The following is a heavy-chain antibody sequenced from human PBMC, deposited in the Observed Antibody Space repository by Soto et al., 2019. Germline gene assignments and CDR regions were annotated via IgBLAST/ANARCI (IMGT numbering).Heavy chain of an antibody. CDR2: IWYDGSNK. Sequence: GGSLRLSCAASGFTFSSYGMHWVRQAPGKGLEWVAVIWYDGSNKYYADSVKGRFTISRDNSKNTLYLQMNSLRAEDTAVYYCARDPAYGDYPLIDYWGQGTLVTVSS. J-gene: IGHJ4*02. CDR1: GFTFSSYG. V-gene: IGHV3-33*01. CDR3: ARDPAYGDYPLIDY. D-gene: IGHD4-17*01.